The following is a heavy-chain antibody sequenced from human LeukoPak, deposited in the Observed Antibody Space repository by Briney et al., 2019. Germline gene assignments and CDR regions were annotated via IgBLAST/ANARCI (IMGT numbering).Heavy chain of an antibody. CDR1: GGTFSSYA. V-gene: IGHV1-69*04. CDR3: ARLAYSSSFYYFDY. D-gene: IGHD6-6*01. CDR2: IIPILGIA. Sequence: ASVKVSCKASGGTFSSYAISWVRQAPGQGLEWMGRIIPILGIANYAQKFQGRVTITADKSTSTAYMELSSLRSEDTAVYYCARLAYSSSFYYFDYWGQGTLVTVSS. J-gene: IGHJ4*02.